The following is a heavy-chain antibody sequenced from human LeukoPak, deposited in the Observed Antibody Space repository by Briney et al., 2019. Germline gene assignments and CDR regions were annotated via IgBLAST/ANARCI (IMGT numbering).Heavy chain of an antibody. J-gene: IGHJ6*03. D-gene: IGHD3-22*01. V-gene: IGHV4-34*01. CDR1: GGSFRGYY. CDR3: ARLSRMLAVVVTQAPDYYYMDV. CDR2: VNHSGSS. Sequence: SETLSLTCGVDGGSFRGYYWTWVRQSPGKGLEWIGEVNHSGSSKYNQSLKSRVTISVDTSKNQFSLKLSSVTAADTAVYYCARLSRMLAVVVTQAPDYYYMDVWGTGTTVTISS.